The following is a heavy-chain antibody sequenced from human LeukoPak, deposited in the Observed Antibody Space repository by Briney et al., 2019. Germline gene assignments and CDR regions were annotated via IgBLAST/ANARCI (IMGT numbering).Heavy chain of an antibody. V-gene: IGHV3-7*04. J-gene: IGHJ4*02. Sequence: GGSLRLSCAASGFSFSAYWMSWVGQAPGKGLEWFANIKTDGSEQYYVDCVKGRFTISRDNAMNSLYLQMNSLRADDTAVYYRAREYCSGGTCYLPGYWGQGTLVTVSS. CDR3: AREYCSGGTCYLPGY. D-gene: IGHD2-15*01. CDR1: GFSFSAYW. CDR2: IKTDGSEQ.